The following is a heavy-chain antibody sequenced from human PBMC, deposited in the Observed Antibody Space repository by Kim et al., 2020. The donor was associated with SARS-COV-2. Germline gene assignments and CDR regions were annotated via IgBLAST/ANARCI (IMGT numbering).Heavy chain of an antibody. D-gene: IGHD2-2*01. Sequence: GGSLRLSCAASGFTFSSYSMNWVRQAPGKGLEWVSSIGSSSSYIYNADSVKGRFTISRDNAKNSLYLQMNSLRAEDTAVYYCARGAVTSMDVWGQGTTVT. V-gene: IGHV3-21*01. CDR2: IGSSSSYI. J-gene: IGHJ6*02. CDR3: ARGAVTSMDV. CDR1: GFTFSSYS.